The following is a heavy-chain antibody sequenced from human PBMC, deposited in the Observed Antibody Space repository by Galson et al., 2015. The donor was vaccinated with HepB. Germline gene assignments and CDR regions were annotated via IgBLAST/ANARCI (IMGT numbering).Heavy chain of an antibody. Sequence: SVKVSCKASGGTLSSYGISWVRQAPGQGLEWMGGIIPIFGTANYAQQFQGRATITADESTSTAYLELSSLRSEDTAVYYCARGGRTGITTPTASDIWGQGTMVTVSS. CDR2: IIPIFGTA. J-gene: IGHJ3*02. V-gene: IGHV1-69*13. CDR1: GGTLSSYG. CDR3: ARGGRTGITTPTASDI. D-gene: IGHD1-7*01.